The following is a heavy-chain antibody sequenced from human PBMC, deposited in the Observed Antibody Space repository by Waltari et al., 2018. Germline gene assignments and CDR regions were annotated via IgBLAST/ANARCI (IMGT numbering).Heavy chain of an antibody. J-gene: IGHJ6*02. CDR1: GGSFSGYY. Sequence: QVQLQQWGAGLLKPSETLSLTCAVYGGSFSGYYWSWIRQPPGKGLEWIGEINHRGRTNYNPTLKSRFTISVDTSKNQFSRKLSSVTAADTAVYYCARDPLPWSGGSCPEGHYYGMDVWGQGTTVTVSS. CDR3: ARDPLPWSGGSCPEGHYYGMDV. D-gene: IGHD2-15*01. CDR2: INHRGRT. V-gene: IGHV4-34*01.